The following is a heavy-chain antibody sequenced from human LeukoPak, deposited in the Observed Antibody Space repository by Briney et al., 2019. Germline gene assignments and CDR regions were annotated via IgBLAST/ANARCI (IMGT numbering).Heavy chain of an antibody. CDR2: IYTSGST. CDR1: GGSISSYY. V-gene: IGHV4-4*07. J-gene: IGHJ4*02. Sequence: SETLSLTCTVSGGSISSYYWSWIRQPAGKGLEWIGRIYTSGSTNYNPSLKSRVTMSVDTSKNQFSLKLSSVTAADTAVYYCSRDLEMATTAYFDYWGQGTLVTVSS. D-gene: IGHD5-24*01. CDR3: SRDLEMATTAYFDY.